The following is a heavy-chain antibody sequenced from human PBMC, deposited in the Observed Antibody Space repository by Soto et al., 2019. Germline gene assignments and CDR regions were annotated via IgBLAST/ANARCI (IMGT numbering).Heavy chain of an antibody. CDR3: ARAISPPPTSPYCYYYGMDV. CDR2: IDPSDSYT. D-gene: IGHD3-9*01. V-gene: IGHV5-10-1*01. Sequence: PGESLKISCKGSGYSFTSYWISWVRQMPGKGLEWMGRIDPSDSYTNYSPSFQGHVTISADKSISTAYLQWSSLKASDTAMYYCARAISPPPTSPYCYYYGMDVRGQGTTVTVSS. CDR1: GYSFTSYW. J-gene: IGHJ6*02.